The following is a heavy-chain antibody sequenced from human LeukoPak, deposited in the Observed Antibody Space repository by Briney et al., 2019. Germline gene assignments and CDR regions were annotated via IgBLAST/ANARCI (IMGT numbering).Heavy chain of an antibody. J-gene: IGHJ4*02. CDR2: IYHSGST. CDR3: ATFGSGSYYSEDY. D-gene: IGHD3-10*01. CDR1: GGSISSSSYY. V-gene: IGHV4-39*07. Sequence: PSETLSLTCTVSGGSISSSSYYWGWIRQPPGKGLEWIGSIYHSGSTNYNPSLKSRVTMSVDTSKNQFSLKLSSVTAADTAVYYCATFGSGSYYSEDYWGQGTLVTVSS.